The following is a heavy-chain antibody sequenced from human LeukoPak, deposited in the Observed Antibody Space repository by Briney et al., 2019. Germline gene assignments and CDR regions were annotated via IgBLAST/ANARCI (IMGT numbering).Heavy chain of an antibody. CDR1: GRSISSYY. V-gene: IGHV4-59*08. J-gene: IGHJ4*02. D-gene: IGHD2-2*01. CDR2: IYYSGST. CDR3: ASMRLTIDY. Sequence: SETLSLTCTVTGRSISSYYWSLIRQPPGKGLEWIGYIYYSGSTNYNPSFKSRVTISVDTSKNQFSLKLSSVTAADTAVYYCASMRLTIDYWGQGTLVTVSS.